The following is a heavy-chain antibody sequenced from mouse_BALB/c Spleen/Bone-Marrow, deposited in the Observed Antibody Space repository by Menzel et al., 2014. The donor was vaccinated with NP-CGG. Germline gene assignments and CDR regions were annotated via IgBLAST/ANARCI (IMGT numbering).Heavy chain of an antibody. CDR3: AGATARSNDFAF. CDR1: GFNIKDTY. CDR2: IDPANGNT. Sequence: VQLQQSGAELVKPGASVKLSCTASGFNIKDTYMHWVKQRPEQGLEWIGRIDPANGNTKYDPKFQGKATITADTSSNTTYLQLRSLTSEDTADYYCAGATARSNDFAFWGQGSLVTSSA. J-gene: IGHJ3*01. D-gene: IGHD1-2*01. V-gene: IGHV14-3*02.